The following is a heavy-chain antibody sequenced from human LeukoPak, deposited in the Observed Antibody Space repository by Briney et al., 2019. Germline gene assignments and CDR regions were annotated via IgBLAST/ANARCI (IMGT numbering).Heavy chain of an antibody. V-gene: IGHV3-21*01. J-gene: IGHJ5*02. D-gene: IGHD1-14*01. Sequence: GGSLRLSYAAAGFTFSSYSMNWVRKAPGKGLEWASSISSSSSYIYYADSVKGRFTISRDNTKNSLYLQMNSLRAEDTAVYYCARGSESNWFDPWGQGTLVTVSS. CDR2: ISSSSSYI. CDR3: ARGSESNWFDP. CDR1: GFTFSSYS.